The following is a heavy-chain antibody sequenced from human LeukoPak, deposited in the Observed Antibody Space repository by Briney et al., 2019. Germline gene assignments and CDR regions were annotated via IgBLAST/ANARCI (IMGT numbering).Heavy chain of an antibody. Sequence: ASVKVSCKASGFTFTSSAMQWVRQARRQRLEWIGWIVVGSGNTNYAQKFQERVTITRDMSTSTAYMELSSLRSEDTAVYYCAATGDYDSSGYYDYWGQGTLVTVSS. V-gene: IGHV1-58*02. CDR1: GFTFTSSA. J-gene: IGHJ4*02. D-gene: IGHD3-22*01. CDR3: AATGDYDSSGYYDY. CDR2: IVVGSGNT.